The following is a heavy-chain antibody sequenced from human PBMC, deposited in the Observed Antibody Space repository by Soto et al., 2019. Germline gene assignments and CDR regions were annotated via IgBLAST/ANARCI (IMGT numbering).Heavy chain of an antibody. CDR3: ASTYYDFWSGYYGDYFDY. J-gene: IGHJ4*02. Sequence: SETLSLTCAVYGGSFSGYYWSWIRQPPGKGLEWIGEINHSGSTNYNPSLKSRVTISVDTSKNQFSLKLSSVTAADTAVYYCASTYYDFWSGYYGDYFDYWGQGTLVTVSS. V-gene: IGHV4-34*01. D-gene: IGHD3-3*01. CDR1: GGSFSGYY. CDR2: INHSGST.